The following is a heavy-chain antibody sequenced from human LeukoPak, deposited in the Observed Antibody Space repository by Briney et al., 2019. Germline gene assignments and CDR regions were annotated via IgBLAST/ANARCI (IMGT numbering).Heavy chain of an antibody. CDR1: GYTFTGYY. CDR2: INPNSGGT. D-gene: IGHD3-22*01. V-gene: IGHV1-2*02. CDR3: ARGGPVGNYDSSAYYLH. Sequence: EASVKVSCKASGYTFTGYYMHWVRQAPGQGLEWMGWINPNSGGTNYAQKFQGRVTMTRDTSISTAYMELSSLRSEDTAVYYCARGGPVGNYDSSAYYLHWGQGTLVTVSS. J-gene: IGHJ4*02.